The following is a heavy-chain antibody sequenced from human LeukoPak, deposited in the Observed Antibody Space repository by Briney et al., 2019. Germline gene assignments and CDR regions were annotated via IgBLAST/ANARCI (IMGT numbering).Heavy chain of an antibody. CDR2: ISAYNGNT. CDR1: GYTFTTYG. D-gene: IGHD6-19*01. J-gene: IGHJ4*02. CDR3: ARAGLKQWLARADY. V-gene: IGHV1-18*01. Sequence: ASVKVSCKASGYTFTTYGISWMRQAPGQGLEWLGWISAYNGNTNYAQKLQGRVTMTTDTSTSTAYMELRSLRSDDTAVYYCARAGLKQWLARADYWGQGTLVTVSS.